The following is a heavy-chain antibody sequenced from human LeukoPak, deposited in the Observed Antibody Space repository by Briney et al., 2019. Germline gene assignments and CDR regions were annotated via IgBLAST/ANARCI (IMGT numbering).Heavy chain of an antibody. V-gene: IGHV4-39*01. CDR1: GDSISSTNYY. CDR3: ATSGWYLLPGVY. J-gene: IGHJ4*02. CDR2: IYYSGST. Sequence: PSETLSLTCTVSGDSISSTNYYWGWIRQPPGKGLEWIGSIYYSGSTYYNPSLESRVTISVDTSKNQFSLKLSSVTAADTAVYYCATSGWYLLPGVYWGQGTLATVSS. D-gene: IGHD6-19*01.